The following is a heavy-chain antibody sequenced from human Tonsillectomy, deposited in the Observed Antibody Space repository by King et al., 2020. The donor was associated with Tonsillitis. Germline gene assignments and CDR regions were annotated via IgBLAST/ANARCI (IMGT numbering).Heavy chain of an antibody. J-gene: IGHJ6*03. Sequence: VQLVESGGGLVRPGGSLRLSCAPSGFTFSSYAVNWVRQAPGKGLEWVSSISSRNTYIYYADSVKGRFTISRDNAKNSLFLEMDSLKAEDTAVYYCARSTSGEIYHYMDVWGQGTTVTVSS. V-gene: IGHV3-21*01. CDR3: ARSTSGEIYHYMDV. CDR2: ISSRNTYI. D-gene: IGHD2-2*01. CDR1: GFTFSSYA.